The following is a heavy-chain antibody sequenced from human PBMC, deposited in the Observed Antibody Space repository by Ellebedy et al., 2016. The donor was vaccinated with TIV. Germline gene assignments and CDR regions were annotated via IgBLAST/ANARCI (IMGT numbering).Heavy chain of an antibody. CDR2: ISGYNGNT. CDR3: ARGYDSSGYYYGRDAFDI. D-gene: IGHD3-22*01. CDR1: GYTFTGYY. Sequence: ASVKVSCKASGYTFTGYYMHWVRQAPGQGLEWMGWISGYNGNTDLAQKFQARVTMTTDTSTSTAYMELRSLRSDDTAMYYCARGYDSSGYYYGRDAFDIWGQGTMVTVSS. V-gene: IGHV1-18*04. J-gene: IGHJ3*02.